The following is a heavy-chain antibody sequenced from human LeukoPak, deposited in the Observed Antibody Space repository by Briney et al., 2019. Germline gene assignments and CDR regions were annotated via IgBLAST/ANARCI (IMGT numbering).Heavy chain of an antibody. Sequence: PGGSLRLSCAASGFTFSGYAMSWVRQAPGKGLEWVSGISGSGGNTYSADSVKGRFTISRDNSKNTLYLQMNSLRAEDTAVYYCAKSLWGGFDYWGQGTLVAVSS. V-gene: IGHV3-23*01. CDR2: ISGSGGNT. J-gene: IGHJ4*02. D-gene: IGHD3-10*01. CDR1: GFTFSGYA. CDR3: AKSLWGGFDY.